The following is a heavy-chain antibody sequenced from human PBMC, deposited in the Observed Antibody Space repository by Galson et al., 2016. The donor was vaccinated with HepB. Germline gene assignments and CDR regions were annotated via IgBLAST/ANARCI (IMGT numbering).Heavy chain of an antibody. CDR2: MYSSSGTT. D-gene: IGHD1-26*01. Sequence: SETLSLTCSVSGGSTSGYFWSWIRQSPEKGLERIGYMYSSSGTTHYNPPWGGRVTISLDESKNQVSLRLISVTAADTAVYYCARDYYESPWSMDVWGKGTAVAASS. CDR1: GGSTSGYF. V-gene: IGHV4-4*08. J-gene: IGHJ6*03. CDR3: ARDYYESPWSMDV.